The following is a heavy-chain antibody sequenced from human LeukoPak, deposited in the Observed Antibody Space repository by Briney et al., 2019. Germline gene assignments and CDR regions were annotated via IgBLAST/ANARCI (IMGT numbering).Heavy chain of an antibody. CDR2: IFYNGRT. CDR1: GDSISRSTYY. V-gene: IGHV4-39*07. Sequence: SETLSLTCNVSGDSISRSTYYWGWVRQTPEKGLEWIGSIFYNGRTYYTPSLQSRVIMSLDTSKNQFSLRLTSVTAADTAVYYCARQVAVVEPTDPNWFDSWGQGTLVTVSS. D-gene: IGHD2-21*01. CDR3: ARQVAVVEPTDPNWFDS. J-gene: IGHJ5*01.